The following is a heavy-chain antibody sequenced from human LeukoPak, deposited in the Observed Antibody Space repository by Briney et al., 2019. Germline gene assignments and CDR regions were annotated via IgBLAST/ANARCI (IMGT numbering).Heavy chain of an antibody. CDR1: GGSISSGGYS. J-gene: IGHJ4*02. V-gene: IGHV4-30-2*05. D-gene: IGHD3-16*02. Sequence: PSQTLSLTCAVSGGSISSGGYSWSWIRQPPGKGLEWIGYIYHSGSTYYNPSLKSRVTISVDTSKNQFSLKLSSVTAADTAVYYCARVNRGVWGSYRSSIDYWGQGTLVTVSS. CDR2: IYHSGST. CDR3: ARVNRGVWGSYRSSIDY.